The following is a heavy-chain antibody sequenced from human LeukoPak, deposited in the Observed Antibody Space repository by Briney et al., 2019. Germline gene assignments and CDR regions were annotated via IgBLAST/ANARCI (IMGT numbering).Heavy chain of an antibody. J-gene: IGHJ4*02. D-gene: IGHD5-24*01. V-gene: IGHV3-21*01. CDR3: ARVGEKAFHLWPEIDY. CDR1: GFTFSTYS. Sequence: GGSLRLSCAASGFTFSTYSMNWVRQAPGKGLEWVSSISSSSSYIYYADSVKGRFTISRENAKKSLYLQMNSLRAEDTAVYYCARVGEKAFHLWPEIDYWGQGTLVTVSS. CDR2: ISSSSSYI.